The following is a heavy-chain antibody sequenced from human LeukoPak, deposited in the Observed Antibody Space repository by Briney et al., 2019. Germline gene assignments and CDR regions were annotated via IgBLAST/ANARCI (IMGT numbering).Heavy chain of an antibody. D-gene: IGHD5-12*01. J-gene: IGHJ4*02. Sequence: SETLSLTCTVSGGSISSYYWSWIRQPPGKGLEWIGYIYYSGSTNYNPSLKSRVTISVDTSKNQFSLKLSSVTAADTAVYYCARESGYDRDFDYWGQGTLVIASS. CDR2: IYYSGST. CDR1: GGSISSYY. V-gene: IGHV4-59*01. CDR3: ARESGYDRDFDY.